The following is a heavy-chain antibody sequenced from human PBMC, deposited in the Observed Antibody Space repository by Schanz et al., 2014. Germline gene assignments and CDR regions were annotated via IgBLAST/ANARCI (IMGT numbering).Heavy chain of an antibody. CDR1: GFTFSSYA. Sequence: VQLLESGGGLVQPGGSLRLSCAASGFTFSSYAMSWVRQAPGKGLEWVAFVPFDGSQKFYADSVKGRFTISRDNSKSTVYLQMNSLRTEDTAVDYCAGESSNDIVLVPGAVFDHWGQGILVTVSS. CDR3: AGESSNDIVLVPGAVFDH. J-gene: IGHJ4*02. V-gene: IGHV3-30*04. CDR2: VPFDGSQK. D-gene: IGHD2-2*01.